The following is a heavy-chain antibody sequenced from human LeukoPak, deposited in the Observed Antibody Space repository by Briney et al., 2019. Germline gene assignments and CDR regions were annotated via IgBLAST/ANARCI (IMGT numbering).Heavy chain of an antibody. V-gene: IGHV3-43*02. CDR1: GINFADYA. J-gene: IGHJ4*02. CDR3: AKESGKFDY. Sequence: GGSLRLSCVVSGINFADYAMHWVRQPPGKGLEWVSLISADGGSTFAADSVKGRFSISRDNSKNSLYLQMNSLRSEDTAMYYCAKESGKFDYWGQGTLVAVSS. CDR2: ISADGGST.